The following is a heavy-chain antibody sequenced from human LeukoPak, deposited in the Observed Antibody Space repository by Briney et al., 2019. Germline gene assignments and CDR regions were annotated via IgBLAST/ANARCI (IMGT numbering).Heavy chain of an antibody. V-gene: IGHV1-69*05. D-gene: IGHD5-18*01. CDR3: ASNSRGYSYGDALDY. CDR1: GGTFSSYA. J-gene: IGHJ4*02. Sequence: SVKVSCKASGGTFSSYAISWVRQAHGQGLEWMGGIIPIFGTANYAQKFQGRVTITTDESTSTAYMELSSLRSEDTAVYYCASNSRGYSYGDALDYWGQGTLVTVSS. CDR2: IIPIFGTA.